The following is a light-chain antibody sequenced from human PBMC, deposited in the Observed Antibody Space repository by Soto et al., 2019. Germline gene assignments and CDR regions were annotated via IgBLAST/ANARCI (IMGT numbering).Light chain of an antibody. J-gene: IGKJ1*01. CDR3: QQSYFTPVT. Sequence: DIQMTQSPSSLSASVGDRVTITCRASQSISSYLNWYQQKPGKAPKLLIYAASSLQSGVPSRFSGSESGTDFTLTISSLQPEDFAAYYCQQSYFTPVTFGQGTKVESK. V-gene: IGKV1-39*01. CDR2: AAS. CDR1: QSISSY.